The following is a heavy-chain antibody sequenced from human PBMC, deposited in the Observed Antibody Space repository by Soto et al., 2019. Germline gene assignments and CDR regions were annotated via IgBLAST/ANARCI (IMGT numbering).Heavy chain of an antibody. J-gene: IGHJ4*02. CDR2: ISGSGGST. Sequence: VGSIRHSCAASGFTFRSYAMSWVRQAPGKGLEWVSAISGSGGSTYYADSVKGRFTISRDNSKNTLYLQMNSLRAEDTAVYYCAKDLPPMGGWYNDYWGQGTLVTVSS. CDR3: AKDLPPMGGWYNDY. D-gene: IGHD6-19*01. V-gene: IGHV3-23*01. CDR1: GFTFRSYA.